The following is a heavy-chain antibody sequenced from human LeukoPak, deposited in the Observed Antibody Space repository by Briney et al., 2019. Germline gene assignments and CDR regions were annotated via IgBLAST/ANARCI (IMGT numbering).Heavy chain of an antibody. CDR1: GGSLSTYS. D-gene: IGHD5-12*01. CDR2: IYYGGTT. CDR3: ARDTTVASGMQH. V-gene: IGHV4-59*01. Sequence: PSETLSLTCSVSGGSLSTYSWSWVRQSPGKRLEWIGYIYYGGTTNYNPPLKSRATISADTAKNQLSLRLRSVTAADTAIYYCARDTTVASGMQHWGQGTLVTVSS. J-gene: IGHJ4*02.